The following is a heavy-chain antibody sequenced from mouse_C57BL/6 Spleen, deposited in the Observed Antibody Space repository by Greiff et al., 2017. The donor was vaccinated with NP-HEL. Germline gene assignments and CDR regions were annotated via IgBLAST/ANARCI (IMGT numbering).Heavy chain of an antibody. CDR2: IRNKANGYTT. CDR3: ARSFLITTVVCDY. J-gene: IGHJ2*01. CDR1: GFTFTDYY. D-gene: IGHD1-1*01. V-gene: IGHV7-3*01. Sequence: EVQLVESGGGLVQPGGSLSLSCAASGFTFTDYYMSWVRQPPGKALEWLGFIRNKANGYTTEYSASVKGRFTISRDNSQSILYLQMNALRAEDSATYYCARSFLITTVVCDYWGQGTTLTVSS.